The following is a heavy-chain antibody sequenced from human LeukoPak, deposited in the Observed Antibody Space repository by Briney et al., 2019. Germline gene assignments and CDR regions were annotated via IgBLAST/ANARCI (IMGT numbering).Heavy chain of an antibody. CDR1: GFTFSSSA. J-gene: IGHJ6*02. CDR2: ISASGGST. V-gene: IGHV3-23*01. CDR3: AKDRSITMARGVKHYGMDV. Sequence: GGSLRLSCAASGFTFSSSAMSWVRQVPGKGLEWVSGISASGGSTSYADSVRGRFTISRDNSKNTLYLQMNSLRAEDTAVYYCAKDRSITMARGVKHYGMDVWGQGTTVTVSS. D-gene: IGHD3-10*01.